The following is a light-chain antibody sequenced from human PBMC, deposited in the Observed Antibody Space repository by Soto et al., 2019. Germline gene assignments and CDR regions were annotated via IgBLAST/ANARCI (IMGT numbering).Light chain of an antibody. CDR2: AAS. CDR3: QQYGGSPRT. J-gene: IGKJ1*01. Sequence: EIVLTQSPGILSLSPGERATLSCMASQSVSNDFLAWYQQKPGQAPRVLIFAASSRATGIPDRFSGSGSGTDFTLTISRLEPEDFAVYYCQQYGGSPRTFGQGTKVDI. V-gene: IGKV3-20*01. CDR1: QSVSNDF.